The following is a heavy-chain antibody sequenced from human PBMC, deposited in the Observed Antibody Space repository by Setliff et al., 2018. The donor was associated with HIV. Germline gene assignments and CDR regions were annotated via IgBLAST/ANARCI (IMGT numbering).Heavy chain of an antibody. CDR3: ARKLRPGHGMDV. D-gene: IGHD3-10*01. V-gene: IGHV3-7*01. J-gene: IGHJ6*02. CDR1: GFTFTSYW. CDR2: INQDGSEK. Sequence: GGSLRLSCAASGFTFTSYWMIWVRQAPGKGPEWVANINQDGSEKNYVDSVKGRFTISRDNAKNSLYLQMDSLRVEDTTVYYCARKLRPGHGMDVWGQGTMVTV.